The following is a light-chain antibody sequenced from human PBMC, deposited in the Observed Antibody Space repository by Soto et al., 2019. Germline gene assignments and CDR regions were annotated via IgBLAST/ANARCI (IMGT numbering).Light chain of an antibody. CDR2: DAS. J-gene: IGKJ4*01. CDR1: QSVSIY. V-gene: IGKV3-11*01. CDR3: QQRSNWPPVT. Sequence: EIVLTQSPATLSLSPGERATLSCRASQSVSIYLAWYQQKPGQAPRLLIYDASNRATGIPARFSGSGSGTDFTLTISSLEPEDFAVYYCQQRSNWPPVTFGGGTKVEI.